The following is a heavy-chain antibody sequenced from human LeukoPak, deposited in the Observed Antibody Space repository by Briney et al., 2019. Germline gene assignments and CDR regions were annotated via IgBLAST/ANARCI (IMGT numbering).Heavy chain of an antibody. CDR1: GGTFSSYA. V-gene: IGHV1-69*13. D-gene: IGHD1-26*01. Sequence: GASVKVSCKASGGTFSSYAISWVRQAPGQGLEWMGGIIPIFGTANYAQKFQGRVTITADESTSTDYMELSSLRSEDTAVYYCARDNSVGDNAWWFDPWGQGTLVIVSS. CDR3: ARDNSVGDNAWWFDP. CDR2: IIPIFGTA. J-gene: IGHJ5*02.